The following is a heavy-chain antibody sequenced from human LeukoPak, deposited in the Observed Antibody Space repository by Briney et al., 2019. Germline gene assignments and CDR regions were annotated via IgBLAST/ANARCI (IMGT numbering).Heavy chain of an antibody. Sequence: ASVKVSCKASGYTFTSYAMNWVRQAPGQGLEWMGWINTNTGNPTYAQGFTGRFVFSLDTSVSTAYLQIGSLKAEDTAVYYCARSIFGVVIINGVYYFDYWGQGTLVTVSS. CDR1: GYTFTSYA. CDR2: INTNTGNP. V-gene: IGHV7-4-1*01. CDR3: ARSIFGVVIINGVYYFDY. J-gene: IGHJ4*02. D-gene: IGHD3-3*01.